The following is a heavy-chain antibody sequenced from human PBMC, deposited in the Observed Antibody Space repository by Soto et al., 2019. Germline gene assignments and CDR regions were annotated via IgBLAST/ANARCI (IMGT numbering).Heavy chain of an antibody. V-gene: IGHV4-59*11. CDR3: ARCPLRGLYYFDY. CDR2: VYSRWSS. CDR1: CGTMTPHC. Sequence: SPTQPPPYTVSCGTMTPHCWRWIRQPPGKGLEWIASVYSRWSSNYNPSLRSRVTVALDTSKKQFSLKVTSVTAADPALYYCARCPLRGLYYFDYWAQGTLV. J-gene: IGHJ4*02.